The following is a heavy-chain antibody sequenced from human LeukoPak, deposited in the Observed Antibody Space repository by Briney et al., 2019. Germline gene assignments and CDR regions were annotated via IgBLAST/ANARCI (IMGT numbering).Heavy chain of an antibody. CDR2: ISSHNGYT. J-gene: IGHJ5*02. Sequence: GASVKVSCKASGYTFISYGISWVRQAPGQGLEWMGWISSHNGYTKCAQKFQGRVTMTTDTSMSTAYMELGSLRSDNTAVYYCARRRAVAGVNWFDPWGQGTLVTVSS. CDR1: GYTFISYG. CDR3: ARRRAVAGVNWFDP. V-gene: IGHV1-18*01. D-gene: IGHD6-19*01.